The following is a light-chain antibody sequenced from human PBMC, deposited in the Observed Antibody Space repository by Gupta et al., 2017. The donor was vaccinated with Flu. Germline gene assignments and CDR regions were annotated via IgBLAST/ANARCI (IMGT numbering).Light chain of an antibody. CDR1: QSLLHNNGDNL. Sequence: VTPGEPASISCRSSQSLLHNNGDNLLDGYLQKPGQSPQLLIYLAAQRASGGPDRLSGSGSGTXLTLKIXRVEAEDVGVYYCMQTLNTLCTFGXGTKVEIK. CDR2: LAA. CDR3: MQTLNTLCT. V-gene: IGKV2-28*01. J-gene: IGKJ2*02.